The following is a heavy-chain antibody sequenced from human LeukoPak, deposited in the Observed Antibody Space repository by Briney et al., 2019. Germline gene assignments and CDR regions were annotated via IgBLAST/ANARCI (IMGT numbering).Heavy chain of an antibody. CDR1: GYTFSGYY. Sequence: GASVKVSCKASGYTFSGYYIHWVRRAPGQGLEWMGWINPNSGDTHYAQKFQGRVTMTRDTSSSTAYMDLNSLISDDTAVYYCARVQYQLLFEGNWFDPWGQGTLVTVSS. J-gene: IGHJ5*02. CDR3: ARVQYQLLFEGNWFDP. CDR2: INPNSGDT. V-gene: IGHV1-2*02. D-gene: IGHD2-2*01.